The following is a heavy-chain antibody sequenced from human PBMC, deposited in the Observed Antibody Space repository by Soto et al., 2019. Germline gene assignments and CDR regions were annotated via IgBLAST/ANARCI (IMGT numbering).Heavy chain of an antibody. CDR1: GFTVSSNY. CDR2: IYSGGST. D-gene: IGHD3-22*01. V-gene: IGHV3-66*01. Sequence: HPGGSLRLSCAASGFTVSSNYMSWVRQAPGKGLEWVSVIYSGGSTYYADSVKGRFTISRDNSKNTLYLQMNSLRAEDTAVYYCAKDGRHRAYYYDSSGYSPGHDYWGQGTLVTVSS. J-gene: IGHJ4*02. CDR3: AKDGRHRAYYYDSSGYSPGHDY.